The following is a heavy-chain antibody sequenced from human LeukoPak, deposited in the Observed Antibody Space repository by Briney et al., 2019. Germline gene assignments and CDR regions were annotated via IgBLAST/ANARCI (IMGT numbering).Heavy chain of an antibody. V-gene: IGHV1-69*04. J-gene: IGHJ4*02. CDR1: GGSFSSYA. CDR3: ARFSYGGSERSFDY. CDR2: IIPILGIA. Sequence: SVKVSCKASGGSFSSYAISWVRQAPGQGLEWMGRIIPILGIANYAQKFQGRVTITADKSTSTAYMELSSLRSEDTAVYYCARFSYGGSERSFDYWGQGTLVTVSS. D-gene: IGHD4-23*01.